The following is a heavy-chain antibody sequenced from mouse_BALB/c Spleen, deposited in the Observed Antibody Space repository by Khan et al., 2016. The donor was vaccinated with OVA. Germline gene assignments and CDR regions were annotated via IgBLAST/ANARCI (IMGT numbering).Heavy chain of an antibody. CDR2: IWSDGST. J-gene: IGHJ4*01. CDR1: GFSLTNYG. Sequence: QVQLKQSGPGLVAPSQSLSITCTISGFSLTNYGVHWVRQPPGKGLEWLVVIWSDGSTTYNSDLKSRLNISKDNSKSQVFLKMNSLKTDDTAMYYGARQPYYHYNIMDYWGQGTSVTVSS. D-gene: IGHD2-10*01. V-gene: IGHV2-6-1*01. CDR3: ARQPYYHYNIMDY.